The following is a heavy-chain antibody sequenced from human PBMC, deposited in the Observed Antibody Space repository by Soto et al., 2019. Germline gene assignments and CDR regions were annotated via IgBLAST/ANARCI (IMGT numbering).Heavy chain of an antibody. CDR2: ISHDGTT. D-gene: IGHD3-16*02. Sequence: SETLSLTCSVSGYSISRGYYWGWIRQPPGKGLQWTGTISHDGTTYSNPSLNGRLSISVSTSQNRFSLTLRSVIAADTAVYYCARVPYHYARGIYRPGWFDPWGQVTPVTFSS. J-gene: IGHJ5*02. CDR3: ARVPYHYARGIYRPGWFDP. CDR1: GYSISRGYY. V-gene: IGHV4-38-2*02.